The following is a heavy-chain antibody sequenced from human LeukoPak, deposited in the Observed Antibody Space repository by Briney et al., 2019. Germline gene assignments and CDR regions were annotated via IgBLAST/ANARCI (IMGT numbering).Heavy chain of an antibody. D-gene: IGHD1-26*01. CDR3: AKDGGTHFDH. CDR2: ISSSGTTI. Sequence: VGLGGSLRLSCAASGFTFRTSGMNWVRQAPGKGLEWVSYISSSGTTISYAQSVKGRFTITRDNAQNSLTLHMNTLRADDTAVYYCAKDGGTHFDHWGQGALVTVSS. V-gene: IGHV3-48*01. CDR1: GFTFRTSG. J-gene: IGHJ4*02.